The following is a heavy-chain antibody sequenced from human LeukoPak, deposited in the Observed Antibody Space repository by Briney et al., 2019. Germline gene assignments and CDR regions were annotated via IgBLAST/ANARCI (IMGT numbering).Heavy chain of an antibody. CDR2: INPDSGGT. V-gene: IGHV1-2*02. Sequence: ASVKVSCKASGYTFTGYYMHWVRQAPGQGLEWVGWINPDSGGTNYAQKFQGRVTMTRDTSISTAYMELSRLRSDDTAVYYCARLKRITMVRGVIRNYFDYWGQGTLVTVSS. D-gene: IGHD3-10*01. CDR1: GYTFTGYY. J-gene: IGHJ4*02. CDR3: ARLKRITMVRGVIRNYFDY.